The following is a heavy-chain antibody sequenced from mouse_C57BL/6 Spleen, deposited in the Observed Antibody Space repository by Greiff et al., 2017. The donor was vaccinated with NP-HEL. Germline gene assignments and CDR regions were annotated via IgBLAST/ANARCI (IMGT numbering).Heavy chain of an antibody. V-gene: IGHV3-6*01. J-gene: IGHJ2*01. CDR3: ARGGAYYSPFDY. D-gene: IGHD2-12*01. Sequence: VQLKESGPGLVKPSQSLSLTCSVTGYSITSGYYWNWIRQFPGNKLEWMGYISYDGSNNYNPSLKNRISITRDTSKNQFFLKLNSVTTEDTATYYCARGGAYYSPFDYWGQGTTLTVSS. CDR1: GYSITSGYY. CDR2: ISYDGSN.